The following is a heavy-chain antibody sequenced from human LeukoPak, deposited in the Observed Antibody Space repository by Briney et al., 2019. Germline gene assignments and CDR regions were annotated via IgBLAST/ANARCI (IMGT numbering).Heavy chain of an antibody. D-gene: IGHD2-21*02. V-gene: IGHV1-18*01. J-gene: IGHJ4*02. CDR1: GYNFPMYG. Sequence: ASVKVSCKASGYNFPMYGISWVRQAPGQGLEWMGWISAYDGDTEYAQKLEDRVTLTRDTSTTTAYMELRSLRSDDTAVYYCARDRAVTAIFSDYWGQGTLVTVSS. CDR3: ARDRAVTAIFSDY. CDR2: ISAYDGDT.